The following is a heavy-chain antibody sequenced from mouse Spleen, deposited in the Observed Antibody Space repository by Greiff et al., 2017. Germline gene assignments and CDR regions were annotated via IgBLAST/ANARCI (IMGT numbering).Heavy chain of an antibody. CDR2: IWGVGST. CDR1: GFSLTSYG. CDR3: ASGFGDYYGSSPFAY. J-gene: IGHJ3*01. D-gene: IGHD1-1*01. Sequence: QVHVKQSGPGLVAPSQSLSITCTVSGFSLTSYGVDWVRQSPGKGLEWLGVIWGVGSTNYNSALKSRLSISKDNSKSQVFLKMNSLQTDDTAMYYCASGFGDYYGSSPFAYWGQGTLVTVSA. V-gene: IGHV2-6*01.